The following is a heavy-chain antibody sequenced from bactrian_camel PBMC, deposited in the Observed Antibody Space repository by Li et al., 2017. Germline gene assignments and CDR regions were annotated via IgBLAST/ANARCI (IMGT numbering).Heavy chain of an antibody. CDR3: AQDRPVPEDPRPCNTAVTEIRRFGY. CDR1: GYTFTSSSC. Sequence: HVQLVESGGGSVQPGGSLRLSCVVSGYTFTSSSCTAWFREYPGKEREGIATIYTGGYSTYYIDSVKGRFTISRDGGKNTLYLQMTSLKPEDTAMYYCAQDRPVPEDPRPCNTAVTEIRRFGYWGQGTQVTVS. CDR2: IYTGGYST. J-gene: IGHJ6*01. V-gene: IGHV3S1*01.